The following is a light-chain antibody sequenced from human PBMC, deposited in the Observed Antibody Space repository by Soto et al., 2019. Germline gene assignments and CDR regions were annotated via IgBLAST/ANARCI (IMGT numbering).Light chain of an antibody. J-gene: IGKJ1*01. CDR3: QQYVTSSPCP. CDR2: GIS. Sequence: EIVLTQSPGTLSLAPGERATLSCSASHTISSSSLAWYQQTPGQAPRLLMYGISRRATGISDRFSGSGSGTDLPLTIASLVAEAFAVYYCQQYVTSSPCPFGQGAPLEI. CDR1: HTISSSS. V-gene: IGKV3-20*01.